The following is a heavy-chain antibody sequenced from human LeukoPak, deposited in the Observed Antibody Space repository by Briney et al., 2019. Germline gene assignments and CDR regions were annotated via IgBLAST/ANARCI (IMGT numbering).Heavy chain of an antibody. V-gene: IGHV4-38-2*02. CDR3: ASGDTAMVTFDY. D-gene: IGHD5-18*01. J-gene: IGHJ4*02. CDR2: IYHSGST. CDR1: GYSISSGYY. Sequence: SETLSLTCTVSGYSISSGYYWGWIRQPPGKGLEWIGSIYHSGSTYYNPSLKSRVTISVDTSKNQFSLKLSSVTAADTAVYYCASGDTAMVTFDYWGQGTLVTVSS.